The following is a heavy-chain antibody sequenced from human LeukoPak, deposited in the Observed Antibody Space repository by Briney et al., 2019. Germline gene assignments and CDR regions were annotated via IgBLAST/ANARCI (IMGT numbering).Heavy chain of an antibody. CDR1: GFSLSTSGVG. Sequence: SGPTLVKPTQTLTLTCTFSGFSLSTSGVGVGWTRQPPGKALEWLALIYWNDDKRYSPSLKSRLTITKDTSKNQVVLTMTNMDPEDTATYYCAHGTAMIVVVTHFDYWGQGTLVIVSS. CDR3: AHGTAMIVVVTHFDY. CDR2: IYWNDDK. D-gene: IGHD3-22*01. J-gene: IGHJ4*02. V-gene: IGHV2-5*01.